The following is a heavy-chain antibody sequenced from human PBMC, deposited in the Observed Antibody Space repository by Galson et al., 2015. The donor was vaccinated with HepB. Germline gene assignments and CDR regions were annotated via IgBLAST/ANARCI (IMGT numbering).Heavy chain of an antibody. CDR1: GFTSGLTCSSYA. CDR3: AKAASRGDYYYYYMDV. V-gene: IGHV3-23*01. CDR2: ISSSGGTT. J-gene: IGHJ6*03. Sequence: SLRLSCAASGFTSGLTCSSYAMSWVRQAPGKGLQWVSTISSSGGTTYYADSVEGRFTISRDNSKNAVYRQMNSLRADDTAVYYCAKAASRGDYYYYYMDVWGIGTTVTVSS.